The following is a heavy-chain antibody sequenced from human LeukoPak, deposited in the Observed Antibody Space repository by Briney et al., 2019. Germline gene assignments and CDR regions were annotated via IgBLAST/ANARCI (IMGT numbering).Heavy chain of an antibody. CDR2: ISYDGTNK. V-gene: IGHV3-30*03. CDR1: GFTFSNYG. Sequence: GGSLRLSCAASGFTFSNYGMHWVRQAPGKGLDWVTFISYDGTNKYYADSVQGRFTISRDNAKNSLYLQMNSLRAEDTAVYYCARSGSYYCFDYWGQGTLVTVSS. J-gene: IGHJ4*02. D-gene: IGHD1-26*01. CDR3: ARSGSYYCFDY.